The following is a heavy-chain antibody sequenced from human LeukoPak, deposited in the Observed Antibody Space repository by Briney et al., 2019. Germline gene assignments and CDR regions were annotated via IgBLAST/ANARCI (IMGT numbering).Heavy chain of an antibody. CDR2: INHSGST. CDR1: GGSFSGYY. D-gene: IGHD6-13*01. J-gene: IGHJ4*02. V-gene: IGHV4-34*01. Sequence: SETLSLTCAVYGGSFSGYYWSWIRQPPGKGLEWIGEINHSGSTNYNPSLKSRVTISVDTSKNQFSLKLSSVTAADTAVYYCARGGIASPGKTSLWDWGQGTLVTVSS. CDR3: ARGGIASPGKTSLWD.